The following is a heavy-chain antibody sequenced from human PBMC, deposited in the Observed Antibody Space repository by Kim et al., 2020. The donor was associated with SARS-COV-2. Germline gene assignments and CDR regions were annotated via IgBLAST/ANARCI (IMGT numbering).Heavy chain of an antibody. Sequence: ASVKVSCKASGKTFTTYGMHWVRQAPGQSPEWMGWINGDTGNTKYSQKFQDRVTITRDTSASIAYMELSSLRSEDTAVYYCARDLIAVSGRQVGFDYWGQGTPVTVSS. CDR1: GKTFTTYG. V-gene: IGHV1-3*01. J-gene: IGHJ4*02. D-gene: IGHD6-19*01. CDR3: ARDLIAVSGRQVGFDY. CDR2: INGDTGNT.